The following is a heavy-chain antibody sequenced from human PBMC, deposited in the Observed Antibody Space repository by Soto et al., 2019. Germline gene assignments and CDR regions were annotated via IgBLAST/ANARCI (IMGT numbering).Heavy chain of an antibody. V-gene: IGHV1-69*13. D-gene: IGHD3-22*01. CDR3: ACDSSGYYSATDY. Sequence: VASVKVSCKASGGTFSSYAISWVRQAPGQGLEWMGGIIPIFGTANYAQKFQGRVTITADESTSTAYMELSSLRSEDTAVYYCACDSSGYYSATDYWGQGTLVTVSS. CDR1: GGTFSSYA. CDR2: IIPIFGTA. J-gene: IGHJ4*02.